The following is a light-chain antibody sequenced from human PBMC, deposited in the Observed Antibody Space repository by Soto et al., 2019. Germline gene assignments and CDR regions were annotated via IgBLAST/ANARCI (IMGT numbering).Light chain of an antibody. J-gene: IGLJ1*01. V-gene: IGLV2-23*01. CDR3: CSFAGRNTFV. CDR2: EDS. Sequence: ALTQPASVSGSPGQSITISCTGTISDIETYNLVSWYQQYPGKAPKLLIYEDSKRPSGVSDRFSGSKSVNTASLTIYGLQAEDEADYHCCSFAGRNTFVFGAGTKVTVL. CDR1: ISDIETYNL.